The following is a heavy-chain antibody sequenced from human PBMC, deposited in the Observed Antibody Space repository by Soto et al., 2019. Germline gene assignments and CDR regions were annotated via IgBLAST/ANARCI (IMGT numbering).Heavy chain of an antibody. CDR1: GFTFHNYA. CDR2: INGPGDDT. D-gene: IGHD3-16*01. CDR3: ATKEEYDHDWGKSPLD. V-gene: IGHV3-23*01. J-gene: IGHJ4*03. Sequence: DVQLLAAGGNLVQPGGSLRLSCAASGFTFHNYAMSWVRQAPGKGLEWVSSINGPGDDTYYADSVKGRFTISRDNSKNTLYLKLNSLSDEDTALSYCATKEEYDHDWGKSPLDWGKGTLVTFSS.